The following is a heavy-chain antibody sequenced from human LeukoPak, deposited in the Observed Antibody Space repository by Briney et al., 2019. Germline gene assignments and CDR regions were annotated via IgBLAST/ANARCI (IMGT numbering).Heavy chain of an antibody. J-gene: IGHJ4*02. CDR1: GGSMTNYY. D-gene: IGHD3-9*01. CDR3: ARVDDILIGYRPFDY. CDR2: IYTSGDT. V-gene: IGHV4-4*07. Sequence: PSETLSLTCTVSGGSMTNYYWSWIRQPAGKGLEWIGRIYTSGDTNYNPSLKSRVAISVDASKNQFSLNLRSVTAADTAVYYCARVDDILIGYRPFDYWGQGTLVTVSS.